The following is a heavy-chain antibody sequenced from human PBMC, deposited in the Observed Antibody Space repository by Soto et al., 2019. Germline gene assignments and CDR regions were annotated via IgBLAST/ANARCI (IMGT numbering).Heavy chain of an antibody. Sequence: ASVKVSCKASGYTFTDYYMHWVRQAPGQGLEWMGWINPNSGGTNYAQKFQGRVTMTRDTSISTAYMELNRLRSDDTAVYYCARDQSPSSGWPGMDVWGQGTTVTVPS. J-gene: IGHJ6*02. CDR3: ARDQSPSSGWPGMDV. CDR2: INPNSGGT. V-gene: IGHV1-2*02. D-gene: IGHD6-19*01. CDR1: GYTFTDYY.